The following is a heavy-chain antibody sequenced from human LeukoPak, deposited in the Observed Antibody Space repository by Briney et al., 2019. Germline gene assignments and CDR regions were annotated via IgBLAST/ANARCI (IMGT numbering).Heavy chain of an antibody. J-gene: IGHJ3*02. V-gene: IGHV3-9*01. CDR3: AKDKWPTGDSNAFDI. CDR1: GFTFDDYA. CDR2: ISWNSGSI. D-gene: IGHD4-17*01. Sequence: GRSLRISCAASGFTFDDYAMHCVRQAPGKGLEWVSGISWNSGSIGYADSVKGRFTISRDNAKNSLYLQMNSPRAEDTALYYCAKDKWPTGDSNAFDIWGQGTMVTVSS.